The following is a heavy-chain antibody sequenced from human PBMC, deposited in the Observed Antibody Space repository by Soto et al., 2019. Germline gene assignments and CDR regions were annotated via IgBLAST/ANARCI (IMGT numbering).Heavy chain of an antibody. V-gene: IGHV4-4*02. CDR2: IYHSGST. D-gene: IGHD3-22*01. Sequence: PAETLSLTCSVSGGSISSSNWWSWVRPPPGKGLEWIGEIYHSGSTNYNPSLKSRVTISVDKSKNQFSLKLSSVTAADPAVYYCATPSPTGIAVAAPSTMIVVVVYWGQGTLVTVSS. CDR3: ATPSPTGIAVAAPSTMIVVVVY. CDR1: GGSISSSNW. J-gene: IGHJ4*02.